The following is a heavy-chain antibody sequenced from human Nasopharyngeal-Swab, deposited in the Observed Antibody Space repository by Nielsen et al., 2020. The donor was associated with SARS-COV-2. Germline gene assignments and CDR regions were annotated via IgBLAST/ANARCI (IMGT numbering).Heavy chain of an antibody. CDR3: AREVVGGLVDS. D-gene: IGHD1-26*01. V-gene: IGHV4-34*01. Sequence: RQAPGKGLEWIGEINHSGSTNYNPPLKSRVTISLDTSKNQFSLKLSSVTAADTGVYYCAREVVGGLVDSWGQGILVTVSS. CDR2: INHSGST. J-gene: IGHJ4*02.